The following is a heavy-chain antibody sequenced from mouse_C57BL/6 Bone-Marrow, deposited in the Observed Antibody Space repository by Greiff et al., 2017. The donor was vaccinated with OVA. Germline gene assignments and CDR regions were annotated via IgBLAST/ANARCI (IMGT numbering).Heavy chain of an antibody. J-gene: IGHJ3*01. V-gene: IGHV14-4*01. CDR2: IDPENGDT. CDR1: GFNIKDDY. CDR3: TPRGPWFAY. Sequence: VQLKQSGAELVRPGASVTLSCTASGFNIKDDYMHWVKQRPEQGLEWIGWIDPENGDTEYDSKFQGKATITADTSSNTAYLQLSSLTSEDTAVYYCTPRGPWFAYWGQGTLVTVSA.